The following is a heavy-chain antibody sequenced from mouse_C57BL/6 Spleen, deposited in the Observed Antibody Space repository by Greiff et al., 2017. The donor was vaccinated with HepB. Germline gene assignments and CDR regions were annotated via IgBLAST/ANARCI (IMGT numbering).Heavy chain of an antibody. CDR3: ARDPSTMVTTGAMDY. CDR1: GFTFSDYG. Sequence: EVQRVESGGGLVKPGGSLQLSCAASGFTFSDYGMHWVRQAPEKGLEWVAYISSGSSTIYYADTVKGRFTISRDNAKYTLFLQMTSLRSEDTAMYYCARDPSTMVTTGAMDYWGQGTSVTVSS. J-gene: IGHJ4*01. V-gene: IGHV5-17*01. D-gene: IGHD2-2*01. CDR2: ISSGSSTI.